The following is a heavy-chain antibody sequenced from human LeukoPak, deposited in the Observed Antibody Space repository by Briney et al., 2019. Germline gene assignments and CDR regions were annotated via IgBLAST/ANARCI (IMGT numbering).Heavy chain of an antibody. CDR3: ARDREQWLVTAFDN. CDR1: GFIFNNYA. V-gene: IGHV3-30-3*01. D-gene: IGHD6-19*01. CDR2: TSYDGSDK. Sequence: PGGSLRLSCAASGFIFNNYAMSWVRQAPGKGLEWVAVTSYDGSDKHYIDPVKGRFTISRDNSKNTLFLQMNSLTTDDTAVYYCARDREQWLVTAFDNRGQGTMVTVSS. J-gene: IGHJ3*02.